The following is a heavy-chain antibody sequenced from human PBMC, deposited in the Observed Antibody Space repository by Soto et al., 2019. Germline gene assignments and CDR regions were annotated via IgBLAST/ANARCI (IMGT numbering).Heavy chain of an antibody. CDR2: ISGYNGNT. Sequence: ASVKVSCKASGYTFTSYGISWVRRAPGQGLEWMGWISGYNGNTNYAQKLQGRVTMTTDTSTSTAYMELRSLRSDDTAVYYCARGGQGSTYYYMDVWGKGTTVTVSS. V-gene: IGHV1-18*01. D-gene: IGHD2-15*01. J-gene: IGHJ6*03. CDR3: ARGGQGSTYYYMDV. CDR1: GYTFTSYG.